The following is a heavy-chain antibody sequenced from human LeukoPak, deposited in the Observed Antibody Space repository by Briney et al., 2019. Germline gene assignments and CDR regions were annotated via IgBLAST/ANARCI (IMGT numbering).Heavy chain of an antibody. J-gene: IGHJ6*02. CDR3: AREERIAAAGTGYGMDV. CDR2: INHSGST. Sequence: PSETLSLTCAVYGGSFSGYYWSWIRQPPGKGLEWIGEINHSGSTNYNPSLKSRVTISVDTSKNQFSLKLSSVTAADTAVYYCAREERIAAAGTGYGMDVWGQGTTVTVSS. CDR1: GGSFSGYY. V-gene: IGHV4-34*01. D-gene: IGHD6-13*01.